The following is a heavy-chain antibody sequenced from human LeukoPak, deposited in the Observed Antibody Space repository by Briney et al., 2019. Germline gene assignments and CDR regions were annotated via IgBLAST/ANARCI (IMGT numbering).Heavy chain of an antibody. Sequence: PSQTLSLTCTVSGDSISSGNYYWSWIRQPAGKGLEWIGRIYTSGSTNYNPSLKSRVTMSVDTSKNQFSLKLSSVTAADTAVYYCARDRYYYDSSGSPFDYWGQGTLVTVSS. D-gene: IGHD3-22*01. CDR1: GDSISSGNYY. V-gene: IGHV4-61*02. CDR2: IYTSGST. CDR3: ARDRYYYDSSGSPFDY. J-gene: IGHJ4*02.